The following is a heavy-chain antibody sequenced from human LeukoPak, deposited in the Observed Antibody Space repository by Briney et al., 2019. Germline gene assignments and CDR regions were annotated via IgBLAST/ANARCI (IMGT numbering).Heavy chain of an antibody. CDR3: ARDDLVAAAGREDY. D-gene: IGHD6-13*01. Sequence: GGSLRLSCAASGFTFSDYYMSWIRQAPGKGLEWVSYISSSSSYIYYADSVKGRFTISRDNAKNSLYLQMNSLRAEDTAVYYCARDDLVAAAGREDYWGQGTLVTVSS. J-gene: IGHJ4*02. V-gene: IGHV3-11*06. CDR2: ISSSSSYI. CDR1: GFTFSDYY.